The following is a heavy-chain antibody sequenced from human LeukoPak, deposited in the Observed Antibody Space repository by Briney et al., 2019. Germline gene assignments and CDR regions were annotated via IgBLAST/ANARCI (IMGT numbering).Heavy chain of an antibody. CDR3: ATPGELAARLHDAFDI. V-gene: IGHV1-2*02. J-gene: IGHJ3*02. Sequence: GASVKVSCKASGYTFTGYYMHWVRQAPGQGLEWMGWINPNSGGTNYAQKFQGRVTMTRDTSISTAYMELSRLRSDDTAVYYCATPGELAARLHDAFDIWGQGTMVTVSS. CDR2: INPNSGGT. CDR1: GYTFTGYY. D-gene: IGHD6-6*01.